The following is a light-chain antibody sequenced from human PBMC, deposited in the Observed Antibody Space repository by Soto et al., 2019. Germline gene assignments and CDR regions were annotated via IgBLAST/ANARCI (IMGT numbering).Light chain of an antibody. CDR2: DAS. CDR1: QSVRNSL. Sequence: EIVLTQSPGTLSLSPGERATLSCRASQSVRNSLLAWYQQKPGQPPRLLIYDASTRATATPERFSGSGSGTDFTLTISRLEPEDFAVYYCHQYASIVQTCGQGTQVDIX. J-gene: IGKJ1*01. CDR3: HQYASIVQT. V-gene: IGKV3-20*01.